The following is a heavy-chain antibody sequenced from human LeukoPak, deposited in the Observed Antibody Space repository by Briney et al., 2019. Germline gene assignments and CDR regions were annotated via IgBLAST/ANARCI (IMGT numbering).Heavy chain of an antibody. CDR2: IDTGATIT. J-gene: IGHJ4*02. D-gene: IGHD6-19*01. CDR1: GFTFSDYY. Sequence: GGSLRLSCAASGFTFSDYYMTWIRQTPGKGLEWVTYIDTGATITHYADSLKGRVTVSRDNAKNSLYLQLNGLRAEGTAIYYCARLGGAGWSKDYWGQGTLVTVSS. CDR3: ARLGGAGWSKDY. V-gene: IGHV3-11*01.